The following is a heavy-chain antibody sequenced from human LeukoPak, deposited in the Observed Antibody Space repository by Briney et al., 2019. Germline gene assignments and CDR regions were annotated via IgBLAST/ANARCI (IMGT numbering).Heavy chain of an antibody. CDR2: IYYSGST. D-gene: IGHD6-6*01. CDR3: ARGIAARRPEGNWFDP. Sequence: SETLSLTCAVYGGSFSGYYWSWIRQPPGKGLDWIGYIYYSGSTNYNPSLKSRVTISVDTSKNQFSLKLSSVTAADTAVYYCARGIAARRPEGNWFDPWGQGTLVTVSS. J-gene: IGHJ5*02. V-gene: IGHV4-59*01. CDR1: GGSFSGYY.